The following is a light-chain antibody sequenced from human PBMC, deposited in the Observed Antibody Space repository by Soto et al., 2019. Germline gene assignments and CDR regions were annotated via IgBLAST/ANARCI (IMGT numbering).Light chain of an antibody. Sequence: AVGMSQSPASLSALPGDLFNITCRASQGISSYLAWYQQKPGKAPKLLIYAASTLQSGVPSRFSGSGSGTDFTLTISCLQSEDFAPYYRQQSHSYPWTFGQRSKVDI. CDR3: QQSHSYPWT. V-gene: IGKV1-8*01. CDR1: QGISSY. J-gene: IGKJ1*01. CDR2: AAS.